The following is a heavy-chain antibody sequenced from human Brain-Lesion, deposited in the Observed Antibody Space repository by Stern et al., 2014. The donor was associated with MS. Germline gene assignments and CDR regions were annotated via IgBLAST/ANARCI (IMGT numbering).Heavy chain of an antibody. Sequence: QVQLVQSGAEVKKPGASVKVSCKASGYIFTGYYIHWVRQAPGQGLEWMAWVNPNTGGTNHEQKFQGRVTMSRDPSISTAYVELSSLTSDDTAVYYCARDQRGITIFGVVTDYYYLGMDVWGQGTTVTVSS. CDR3: ARDQRGITIFGVVTDYYYLGMDV. CDR1: GYIFTGYY. CDR2: VNPNTGGT. V-gene: IGHV1-2*02. D-gene: IGHD3-3*01. J-gene: IGHJ6*02.